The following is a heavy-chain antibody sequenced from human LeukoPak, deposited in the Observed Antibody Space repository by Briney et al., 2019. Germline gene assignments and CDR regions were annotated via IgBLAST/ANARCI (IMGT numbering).Heavy chain of an antibody. CDR2: INHSGST. J-gene: IGHJ4*02. V-gene: IGHV4-34*01. CDR1: GGSFSGYY. CDR3: ARRHDISNYFDY. Sequence: PSETLSLTCTVYGGSFSGYYWSWIRQPPGKGLEWIGEINHSGSTNYNPSLKSRVTISVDTPKNQFSLKLSSVAAADTAVYYCARRHDISNYFDYWGQGTLVTVSS. D-gene: IGHD3-9*01.